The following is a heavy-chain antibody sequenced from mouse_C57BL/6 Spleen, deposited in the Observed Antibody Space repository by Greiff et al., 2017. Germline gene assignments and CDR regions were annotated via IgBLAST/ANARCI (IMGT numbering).Heavy chain of an antibody. CDR3: ARVVTTVVVHWYFDV. CDR1: GYTFTSYW. Sequence: QVHVKQPGAELVKPGASVKMSCKASGYTFTSYWITWVKQRPGQGLEWIGDIYPGSGSTNYNEKFKSKATLTVDTSSSTAYMQLSSLTSEDSAVYYCARVVTTVVVHWYFDVWGTGTTVTVSS. V-gene: IGHV1-55*01. D-gene: IGHD1-1*01. CDR2: IYPGSGST. J-gene: IGHJ1*03.